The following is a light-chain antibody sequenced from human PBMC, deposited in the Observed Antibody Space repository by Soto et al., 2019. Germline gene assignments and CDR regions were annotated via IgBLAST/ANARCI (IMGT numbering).Light chain of an antibody. CDR2: ASN. J-gene: IGLJ3*02. V-gene: IGLV1-40*01. Sequence: QSVLTQPPSVSGAPGQRVTISCTGSSSNIGAGYDVQWYQQLPGTVPKLLIYASNNRPSGVPDRFSGSKSDTSASLASTGLRAEDEADYYCQSFDSSLTVWVFGGGTKLTVL. CDR3: QSFDSSLTVWV. CDR1: SSNIGAGYD.